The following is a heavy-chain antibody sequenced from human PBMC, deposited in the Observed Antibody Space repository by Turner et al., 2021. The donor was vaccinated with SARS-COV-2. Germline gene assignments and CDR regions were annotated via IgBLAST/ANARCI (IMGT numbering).Heavy chain of an antibody. CDR3: ARWDNYYDSSGYYPDAFDI. CDR2: ISSSSSYI. CDR1: GFTFGSDS. Sequence: EVQLVESGGGLVQPGGSLRLSCSASGFTFGSDSMNWVRQAPGKGLEWVSCISSSSSYIYYADSVKGRFTISRDNAKNSLYLQMNSLGAEYTAVYYCARWDNYYDSSGYYPDAFDIWGEGTMVTVSS. J-gene: IGHJ3*02. D-gene: IGHD3-22*01. V-gene: IGHV3-21*01.